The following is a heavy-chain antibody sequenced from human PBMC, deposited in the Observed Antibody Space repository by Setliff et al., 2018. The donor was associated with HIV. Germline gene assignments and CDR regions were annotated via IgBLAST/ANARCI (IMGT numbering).Heavy chain of an antibody. CDR3: ARDPALGCSGATCYPGAFDM. V-gene: IGHV3-33*01. D-gene: IGHD2-15*01. CDR2: IWYDGSNK. Sequence: GGSLRLSCAASGFTFSSYGMHWVRQAPGKGLEWVAVIWYDGSNKYYADSVKGRFTIFRDNAKNTLYLQMNGLRVEDTAIYYCARDPALGCSGATCYPGAFDMWGQGTMVTVSS. J-gene: IGHJ3*02. CDR1: GFTFSSYG.